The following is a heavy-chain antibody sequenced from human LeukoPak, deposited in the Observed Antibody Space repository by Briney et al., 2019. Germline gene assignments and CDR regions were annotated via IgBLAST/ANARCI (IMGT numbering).Heavy chain of an antibody. V-gene: IGHV1-69*02. CDR2: IMPIFGVT. Sequence: SVKVSCKASGDNFNKYSIRWVRQAPGQGLEWMGRIMPIFGVTKYAQKFQGRVTITADESTTTGYMELNNLRSEDTAIYYRSTRPTIWKETTGFAESWGQGTQVIVSS. J-gene: IGHJ5*02. CDR3: STRPTIWKETTGFAES. D-gene: IGHD1/OR15-1a*01. CDR1: GDNFNKYS.